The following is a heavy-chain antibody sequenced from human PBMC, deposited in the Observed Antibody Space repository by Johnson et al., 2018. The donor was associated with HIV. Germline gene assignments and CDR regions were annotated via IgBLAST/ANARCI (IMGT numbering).Heavy chain of an antibody. CDR3: AKDLDSSSWGAFDI. J-gene: IGHJ3*02. CDR1: RFTFSTYG. Sequence: QVQLVESGGGVVQPGRSLRLSCAASRFTFSTYGMHWVRQAPGKGLEWVAVISYDGRSKFYADSVKGRFTISRDNSKNTLYLQMNSLRAEDTAVYYCAKDLDSSSWGAFDIWGQGTMVTVSS. V-gene: IGHV3-30*18. CDR2: ISYDGRSK. D-gene: IGHD6-6*01.